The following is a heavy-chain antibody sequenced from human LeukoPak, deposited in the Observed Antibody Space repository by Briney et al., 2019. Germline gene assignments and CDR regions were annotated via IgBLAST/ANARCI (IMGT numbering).Heavy chain of an antibody. J-gene: IGHJ4*02. CDR2: ISGSGGST. CDR3: AKASEVGRGYFDY. V-gene: IGHV3-23*01. D-gene: IGHD1-26*01. Sequence: GGSLRLACAASGFSFSSYAMSWVRQAPGKGLEWVSVISGSGGSTNYAASVKGRFTVSRDNSQSTLYLQMNSLRVEDTAVYYCAKASEVGRGYFDYWGQGTLVTVSS. CDR1: GFSFSSYA.